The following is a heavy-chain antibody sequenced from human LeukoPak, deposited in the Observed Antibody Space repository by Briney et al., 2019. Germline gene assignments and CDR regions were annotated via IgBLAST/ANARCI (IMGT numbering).Heavy chain of an antibody. Sequence: PSETLSLTCAVYGGSFSGYYWSWIRQPPGKGLEWIGEINHSGSTNYNPSLKSRATISVDTSKNQFSLKLSSVTAADTAVYYCARARIAAHLDYWGQGTLVTVSS. CDR2: INHSGST. CDR1: GGSFSGYY. D-gene: IGHD6-6*01. J-gene: IGHJ4*02. CDR3: ARARIAAHLDY. V-gene: IGHV4-34*01.